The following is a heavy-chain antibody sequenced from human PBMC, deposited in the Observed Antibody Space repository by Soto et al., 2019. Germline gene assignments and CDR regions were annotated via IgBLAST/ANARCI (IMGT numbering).Heavy chain of an antibody. J-gene: IGHJ5*02. CDR1: GGSISSYY. CDR2: IYYSGST. CDR3: ARSARSTTAGWFDP. D-gene: IGHD1-26*01. Sequence: PSETLSLTCTVSGGSISSYYWSWIRQPPGKGLEWIGYIYYSGSTNYNPSLKSRVTISVDTSKNQFSLKLSSVTAADTAVYDCARSARSTTAGWFDPWGQGTLVTVSS. V-gene: IGHV4-59*01.